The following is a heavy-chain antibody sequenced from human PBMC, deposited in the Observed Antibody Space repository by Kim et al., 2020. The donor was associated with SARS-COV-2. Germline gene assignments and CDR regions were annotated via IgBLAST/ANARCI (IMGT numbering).Heavy chain of an antibody. Sequence: KFQGRVTITADKSTSTAYMELSSLRSEDTAVYYCARGGSSSPMAAGAFDIWGQGTMVTVSS. D-gene: IGHD6-13*01. V-gene: IGHV1-69*04. CDR3: ARGGSSSPMAAGAFDI. J-gene: IGHJ3*02.